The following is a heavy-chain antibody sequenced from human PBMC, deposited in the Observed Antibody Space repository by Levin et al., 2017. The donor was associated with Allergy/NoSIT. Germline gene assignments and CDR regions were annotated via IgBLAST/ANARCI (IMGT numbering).Heavy chain of an antibody. Sequence: GESLKISCTASGFTFKTYSINWVRQSPGKGLEWVSSINSRGLYIYYADSLKGRFTVSRDDSKTSLYLAMDNLRAEDTAVYFCAAATYNYGPFYLDYWGRGVLVTVSS. CDR3: AAATYNYGPFYLDY. V-gene: IGHV3-21*01. J-gene: IGHJ4*02. D-gene: IGHD5-18*01. CDR2: INSRGLYI. CDR1: GFTFKTYS.